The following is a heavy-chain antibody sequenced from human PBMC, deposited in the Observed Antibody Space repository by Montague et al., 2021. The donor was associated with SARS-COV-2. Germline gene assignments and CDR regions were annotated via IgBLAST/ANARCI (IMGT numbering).Heavy chain of an antibody. CDR1: GSSITSYY. D-gene: IGHD6-25*01. J-gene: IGHJ4*02. Sequence: TLSLTCTVSGSSITSYYWSWIRQAPGKGLGWIAYIYSSGSASYNPSLRSRVTMSVDKSTNQFSLRLNSVTAADTAVYYCARVFRGQRLAFDFWGQGALVIVSS. CDR3: ARVFRGQRLAFDF. V-gene: IGHV4-59*07. CDR2: IYSSGSA.